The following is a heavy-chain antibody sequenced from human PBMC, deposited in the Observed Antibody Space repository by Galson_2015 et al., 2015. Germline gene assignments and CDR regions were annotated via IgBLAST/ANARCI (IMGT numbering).Heavy chain of an antibody. J-gene: IGHJ4*02. Sequence: IYHSGSTNYNPSLKSRVTISVDTSKNQFSLKLSSVTAADTAVYYCARGRTAMARNFDYWGQGTLVTVSS. CDR2: IYHSGST. D-gene: IGHD5-18*01. V-gene: IGHV4-34*01. CDR3: ARGRTAMARNFDY.